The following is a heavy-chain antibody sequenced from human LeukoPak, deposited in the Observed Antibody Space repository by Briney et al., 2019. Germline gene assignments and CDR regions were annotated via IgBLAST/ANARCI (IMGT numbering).Heavy chain of an antibody. CDR2: ISYDGSNK. CDR1: GFTFSSYG. V-gene: IGHV3-30*03. CDR3: ARMTVGFWSGSFDY. D-gene: IGHD3-3*01. J-gene: IGHJ4*02. Sequence: GGSLRLSCVASGFTFSSYGMHWVRQAPGKGLEWVAVISYDGSNKYYADSVKGRFTISRDNSKNTLYLQMNSLRAEDTAVYYCARMTVGFWSGSFDYWGQGTLVTVSS.